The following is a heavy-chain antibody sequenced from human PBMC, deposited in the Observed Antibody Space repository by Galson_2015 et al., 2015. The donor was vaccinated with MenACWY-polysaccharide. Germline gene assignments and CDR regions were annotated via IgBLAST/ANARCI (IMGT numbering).Heavy chain of an antibody. V-gene: IGHV3-30*02. CDR2: IRSDGSNK. CDR3: AKRRSGSWYIFDY. CDR1: GFTFGSYG. Sequence: SLRLSCAASGFTFGSYGMHWVRQAPGKGLEWVAFIRSDGSNKYYADSVKGRFTISRDNSKNTLYLQMSSLRTEDTAIYYCAKRRSGSWYIFDYWGQGTLVTVSS. J-gene: IGHJ4*02. D-gene: IGHD6-13*01.